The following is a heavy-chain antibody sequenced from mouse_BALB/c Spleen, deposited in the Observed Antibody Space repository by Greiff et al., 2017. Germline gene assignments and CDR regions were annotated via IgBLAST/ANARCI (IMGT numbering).Heavy chain of an antibody. CDR3: ARGILRPWYFDV. CDR2: ISSGGSYT. Sequence: DVHLVESGGGLVKPGGSLKLSCAASGFTFSSYAMSWVRQSPEKRLEWVAEISSGGSYTYYPDTVTGRFTISRDNAKNTLYLEMSSLRSEDTAMYYCARGILRPWYFDVWGAGTTVTVSS. V-gene: IGHV5-9-4*01. J-gene: IGHJ1*01. CDR1: GFTFSSYA. D-gene: IGHD1-2*01.